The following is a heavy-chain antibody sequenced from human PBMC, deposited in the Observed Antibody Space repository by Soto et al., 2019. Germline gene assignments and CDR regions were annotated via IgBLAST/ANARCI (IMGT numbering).Heavy chain of an antibody. CDR2: ISYDGSSK. J-gene: IGHJ6*02. Sequence: QEKLVESGGGVVQPGRSLRLSCAASGFTFSAYGMHWVRQAPGKGLEWVTVISYDGSSKYYADSVKGRFIVSRDNSKXXXXLXXNSLRPEDTAVYYCAKVTFSGDYYYSYGMDVWGQGTTVTVSS. V-gene: IGHV3-30*18. CDR1: GFTFSAYG. D-gene: IGHD1-26*01. CDR3: AKVTFSGDYYYSYGMDV.